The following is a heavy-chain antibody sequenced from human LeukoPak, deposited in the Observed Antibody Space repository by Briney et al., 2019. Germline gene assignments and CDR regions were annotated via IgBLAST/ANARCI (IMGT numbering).Heavy chain of an antibody. CDR1: GYTFTSYG. D-gene: IGHD1-26*01. CDR2: VNPNSGDT. J-gene: IGHJ5*01. CDR3: ARASGSYWWFDS. V-gene: IGHV1-18*01. Sequence: GASVKVSCKASGYTFTSYGISWVRQAPGQGLEWMGCVNPNSGDTNYAQKFQGSVTMTRDTSTSTVYMELSRLRSDDTAVYYCARASGSYWWFDSWGQDPLVTVSS.